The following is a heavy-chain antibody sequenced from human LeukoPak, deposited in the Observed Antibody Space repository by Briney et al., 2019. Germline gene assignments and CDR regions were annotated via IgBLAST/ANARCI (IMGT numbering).Heavy chain of an antibody. J-gene: IGHJ4*02. CDR2: ISTGGDDT. V-gene: IGHV3-23*01. CDR1: GFIFSDYT. D-gene: IGHD3-10*01. Sequence: GASLRLSCAASGFIFSDYTMSWVRQAPGKGLEWVSAISTGGDDTNYADSVKGRFTISRDSSKNTLYLQMNSLRAEDTAVYYCAKVSRFGELLSSFDYWGQGTLVTVSS. CDR3: AKVSRFGELLSSFDY.